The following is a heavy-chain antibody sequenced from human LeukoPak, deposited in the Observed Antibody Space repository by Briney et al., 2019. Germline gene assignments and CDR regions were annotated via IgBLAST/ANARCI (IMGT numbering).Heavy chain of an antibody. J-gene: IGHJ4*02. Sequence: GGSLRLSCIASGFTFSNYWMSWVRQAPGKGLEWVSVIHSGGSTHYADSVKGRFSISRDNSKNTLYLQMNSLRADDTAVYYCARVGSTLPFDYWGQGTLVTVSS. CDR3: ARVGSTLPFDY. V-gene: IGHV3-53*01. CDR1: GFTFSNYW. D-gene: IGHD1-26*01. CDR2: IHSGGST.